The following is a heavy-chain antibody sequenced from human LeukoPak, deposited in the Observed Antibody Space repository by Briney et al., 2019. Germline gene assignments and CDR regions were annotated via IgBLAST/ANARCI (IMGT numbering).Heavy chain of an antibody. Sequence: KPGESLNISCKGSGYTFTNYWIGWVRQMPGKGLEWMGIIYAGDSDTKYSPSFQGQVTISADRSISTAYLQWRRLKASDTEIYYCAREQQPYYYGMDVWGQGTTVTVSS. CDR1: GYTFTNYW. CDR3: AREQQPYYYGMDV. V-gene: IGHV5-51*03. CDR2: IYAGDSDT. D-gene: IGHD6-13*01. J-gene: IGHJ6*02.